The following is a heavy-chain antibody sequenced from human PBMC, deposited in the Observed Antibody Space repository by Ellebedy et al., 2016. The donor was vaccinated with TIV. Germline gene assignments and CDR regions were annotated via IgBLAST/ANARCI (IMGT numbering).Heavy chain of an antibody. V-gene: IGHV3-30*03. CDR2: ISYDGSHI. CDR3: ARGGHCSDGTCYLIDH. D-gene: IGHD2-15*01. Sequence: GGSLRLSGAGSGFNFRSTAIHWVRQAPGKGLEWVTIISYDGSHIRYVDSVKGRFTISRDNSKNTVYLQMNSLRPEDTALYYCARGGHCSDGTCYLIDHWGQGTLVTVS. CDR1: GFNFRSTA. J-gene: IGHJ4*02.